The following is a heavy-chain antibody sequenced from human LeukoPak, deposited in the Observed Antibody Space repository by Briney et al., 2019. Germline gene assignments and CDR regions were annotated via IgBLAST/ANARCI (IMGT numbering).Heavy chain of an antibody. V-gene: IGHV3-49*04. CDR2: IRSKAYGGTT. CDR3: TRDRYSGSPGGFDY. CDR1: GFTFGDYA. Sequence: GGSLRLSCTVFGFTFGDYAMSWVRQAPGKGLEWVGFIRSKAYGGTTEYAASVKGRFTISRDDSKTFAYLQMNSPKTEDTAVYYCTRDRYSGSPGGFDYWGQGTLVTVSS. D-gene: IGHD5-12*01. J-gene: IGHJ4*02.